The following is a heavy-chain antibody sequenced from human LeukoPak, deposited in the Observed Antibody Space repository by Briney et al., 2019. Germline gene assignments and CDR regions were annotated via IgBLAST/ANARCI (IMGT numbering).Heavy chain of an antibody. J-gene: IGHJ4*02. CDR3: ARVRFGVVIDY. Sequence: SETLSLTCAVYGGSLSGYYWSWIRQPPGKGLEWIGEINHSGSTNYNPSLKSRVTISVDTSKNQFSLKLSSVTAADTAVYYCARVRFGVVIDYWGQGTLVTVSS. CDR1: GGSLSGYY. V-gene: IGHV4-34*01. D-gene: IGHD3-3*01. CDR2: INHSGST.